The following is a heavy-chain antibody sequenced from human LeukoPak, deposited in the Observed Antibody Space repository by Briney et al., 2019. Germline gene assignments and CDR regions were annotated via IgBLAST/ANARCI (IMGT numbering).Heavy chain of an antibody. Sequence: GGSLRLSCAASGFTFSDYEMNWVRQAPGKGLEWVSAISGSGGSTYYADSVKGRFTISRDNSKNTLYLQMNSLRAEDTAVYYCAKGDRYYYDSSGYYYDYFDYWGQGTLVTVSS. CDR3: AKGDRYYYDSSGYYYDYFDY. D-gene: IGHD3-22*01. CDR1: GFTFSDYE. CDR2: ISGSGGST. J-gene: IGHJ4*02. V-gene: IGHV3-23*01.